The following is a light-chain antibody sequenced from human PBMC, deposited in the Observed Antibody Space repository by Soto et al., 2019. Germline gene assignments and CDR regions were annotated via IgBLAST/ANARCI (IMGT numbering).Light chain of an antibody. J-gene: IGKJ1*01. Sequence: EIVLTQSPGTLSLSPGKRATLSCRASQSVISSYLAWYQQKPGQAPRLLIYDASSRATGFPDRFSGSGSGTDFALTISRLKPEDFAVYYCQQYGSAPPWTFGQGTKVDIK. CDR1: QSVISSY. V-gene: IGKV3-20*01. CDR3: QQYGSAPPWT. CDR2: DAS.